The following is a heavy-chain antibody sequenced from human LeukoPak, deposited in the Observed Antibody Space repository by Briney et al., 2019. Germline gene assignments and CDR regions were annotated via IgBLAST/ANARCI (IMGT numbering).Heavy chain of an antibody. CDR1: GFTFSCYP. CDR3: GKYLQTTVGANDY. Sequence: GGSLRLSCPASGFTFSCYPMNWVRQARGKGLEGVSVISGSGGATFYGDSVQGRFTISRDNSRDTLYLQMNSLTAEDTAVYYCGKYLQTTVGANDYWGQGTLVTVSS. CDR2: ISGSGGAT. V-gene: IGHV3-23*01. J-gene: IGHJ4*02. D-gene: IGHD1-26*01.